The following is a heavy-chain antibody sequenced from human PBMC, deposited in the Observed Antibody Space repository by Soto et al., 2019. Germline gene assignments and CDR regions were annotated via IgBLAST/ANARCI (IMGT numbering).Heavy chain of an antibody. V-gene: IGHV3-72*01. D-gene: IGHD2-15*01. J-gene: IGHJ5*02. CDR2: IRNKGTGYTT. Sequence: GGSLRLSCTGSGFTFSDYYVDWARQAPGEGLEWLGRIRNKGTGYTTEWSASVKGRFTLSRDDSRNSVYLQMNSPKTEDTAVYFRGTNTKCSGGSCSAWTWGQGTLVTVSS. CDR3: GTNTKCSGGSCSAWT. CDR1: GFTFSDYY.